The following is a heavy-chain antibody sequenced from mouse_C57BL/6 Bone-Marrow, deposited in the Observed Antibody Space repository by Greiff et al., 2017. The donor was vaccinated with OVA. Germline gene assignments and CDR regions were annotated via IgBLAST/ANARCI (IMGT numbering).Heavy chain of an antibody. CDR2: IDPNSGGT. J-gene: IGHJ2*01. D-gene: IGHD1-1*01. Sequence: QVQLQQPGAELVKPGASVKLSCKASGYTFTSYWMHWVKQRPGRGLEGIGRIDPNSGGTKYNEKFKSKATLTVDKPSSTAYMQLSSLTSEDSAVYYCARSVVAKRGYFDYWGQGTTLTVSS. CDR3: ARSVVAKRGYFDY. CDR1: GYTFTSYW. V-gene: IGHV1-72*01.